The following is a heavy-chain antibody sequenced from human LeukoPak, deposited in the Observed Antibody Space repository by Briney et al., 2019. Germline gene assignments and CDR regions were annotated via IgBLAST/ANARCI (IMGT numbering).Heavy chain of an antibody. Sequence: PTETLSLTCGVSGASVSSHFWSWIRQTPGMGLEWIGYISNRGSTGYNPSLRSRATISVDAPKNEVSLNVRSVSAADTAVYYCAKGVSGTYYAFDVWGQGRTV. D-gene: IGHD1-26*01. CDR2: ISNRGST. CDR1: GASVSSHF. V-gene: IGHV4-59*02. J-gene: IGHJ3*01. CDR3: AKGVSGTYYAFDV.